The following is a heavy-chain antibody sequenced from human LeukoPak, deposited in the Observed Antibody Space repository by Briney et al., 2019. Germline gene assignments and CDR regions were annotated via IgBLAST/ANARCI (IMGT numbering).Heavy chain of an antibody. D-gene: IGHD3-10*01. CDR2: IYHSGST. J-gene: IGHJ4*02. Sequence: SETLSLTCAVSGGSISSGGYSWSWIRQPPGKGLEWIGYIYHSGSTYYNPSLKSRVTISVDRSKNQLSLKLSSVTAADTAVYYCARTSDGSGSYHDYWGQGTLVTVSS. V-gene: IGHV4-30-2*01. CDR1: GGSISSGGYS. CDR3: ARTSDGSGSYHDY.